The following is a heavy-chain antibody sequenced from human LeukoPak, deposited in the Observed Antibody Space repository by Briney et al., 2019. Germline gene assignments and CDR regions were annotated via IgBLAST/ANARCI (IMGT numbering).Heavy chain of an antibody. Sequence: PSETLSLTCTVSGGSISSYYWSWIRQPPGKGLEWIGYIYYSGSTNYNPSLKSRVTISVDTSKNQFSLKLSSVTAADTAVYYCARRASSGYYYIDYWGQETLVTVSS. CDR1: GGSISSYY. D-gene: IGHD3-22*01. V-gene: IGHV4-59*08. J-gene: IGHJ4*02. CDR3: ARRASSGYYYIDY. CDR2: IYYSGST.